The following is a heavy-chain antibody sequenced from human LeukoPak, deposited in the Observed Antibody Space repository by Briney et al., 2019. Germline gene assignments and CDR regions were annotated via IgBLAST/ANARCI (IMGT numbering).Heavy chain of an antibody. D-gene: IGHD3-10*01. CDR2: MNPNNGNT. CDR3: VRDGEGVAISVNYWFDP. V-gene: IGHV1-8*01. CDR1: GFTFTSYD. J-gene: IGHJ5*02. Sequence: ASVKVSCKASGFTFTSYDINWVRQASGQGLEWMGWMNPNNGNTGYAQKFQGRVTMTRDTSISTAYAELRGLRSEDTAVYYCVRDGEGVAISVNYWFDPWGQGTLVTVSS.